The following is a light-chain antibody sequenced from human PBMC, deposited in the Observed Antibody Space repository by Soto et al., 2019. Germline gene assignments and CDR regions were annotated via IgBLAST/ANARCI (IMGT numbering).Light chain of an antibody. V-gene: IGLV1-44*01. CDR1: SSNIGSNT. CDR3: AAWDDSLNGYV. Sequence: QSVLTQPPSASGTPGQRVTISCSGGSSNIGSNTVNWFQQLPGMAPKLLIYSNDQRPSGVPDRFSGSKSGTSASLAISGLQSEDEADYYCAAWDDSLNGYVFGTGTKLTVL. J-gene: IGLJ1*01. CDR2: SND.